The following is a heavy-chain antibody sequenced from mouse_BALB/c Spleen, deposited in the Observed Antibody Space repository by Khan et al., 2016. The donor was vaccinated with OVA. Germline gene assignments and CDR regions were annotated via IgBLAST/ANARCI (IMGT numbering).Heavy chain of an antibody. Sequence: EVQLVESGPGLVKPSQSLSLTCTVTGYSITTDYAWNWIRQFPGNKLEWMGFISYNGNTKCNPSLKSRISITRDTSKNQFFLQLKSVTTEDTARYYCARVYGGDFDYWGQGTTLTVSS. D-gene: IGHD1-1*01. V-gene: IGHV3-2*02. CDR2: ISYNGNT. CDR3: ARVYGGDFDY. J-gene: IGHJ2*01. CDR1: GYSITTDYA.